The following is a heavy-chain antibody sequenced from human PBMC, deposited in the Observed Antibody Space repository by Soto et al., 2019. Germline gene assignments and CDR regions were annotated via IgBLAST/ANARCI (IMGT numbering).Heavy chain of an antibody. CDR3: ARDYIWGSYRYLDY. Sequence: SETLXLTCTVSGGXISSYYWSWIRQPPGKGLEWIGYIYYSGSTNYNPSLKSRVTISVDTSKNQFSLKLSSVTAADTAVYYCARDYIWGSYRYLDYWGQGTLVTVSS. CDR1: GGXISSYY. V-gene: IGHV4-59*01. J-gene: IGHJ4*02. CDR2: IYYSGST. D-gene: IGHD3-16*02.